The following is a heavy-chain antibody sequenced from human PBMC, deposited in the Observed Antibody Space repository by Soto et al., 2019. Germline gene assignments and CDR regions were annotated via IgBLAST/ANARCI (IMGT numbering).Heavy chain of an antibody. J-gene: IGHJ4*02. V-gene: IGHV4-31*03. D-gene: IGHD4-4*01. CDR2: IYYSGST. CDR3: ARDRDSNFHSFDY. CDR1: GGSISSGAYY. Sequence: QVQLQESGPGLVKPLQTLSLTCTVSGGSISSGAYYWSWIRQHPGKGLEWIGYIYYSGSTYYNPSLKSRVSISVDTSENRLSRTLSSVTAADTAVYYCARDRDSNFHSFDYWGQGTLVTVSS.